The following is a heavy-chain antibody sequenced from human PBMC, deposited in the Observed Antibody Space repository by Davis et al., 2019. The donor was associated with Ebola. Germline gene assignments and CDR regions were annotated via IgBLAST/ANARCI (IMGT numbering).Heavy chain of an antibody. V-gene: IGHV4-30-4*01. Sequence: SETLSLTCTVSGGSISSGDYYWSWIRQPPGKGLEWIGYIYYSGSTYYNPSLKSRVTISVDTSKNQFSLKLSSVTAADTAVYYCARGWLVNPGFDYWGQGTLVTVSS. CDR1: GGSISSGDYY. D-gene: IGHD6-19*01. J-gene: IGHJ4*02. CDR2: IYYSGST. CDR3: ARGWLVNPGFDY.